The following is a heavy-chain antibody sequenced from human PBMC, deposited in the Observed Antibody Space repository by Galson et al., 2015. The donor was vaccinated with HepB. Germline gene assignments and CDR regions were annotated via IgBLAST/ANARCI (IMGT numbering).Heavy chain of an antibody. CDR2: VHSSGVT. Sequence: LSLTCSVSGASISISTFYWVWIRQTPVKGLEWIGNVHSSGVTYYNPSLNNRVTVSGDTAKNQFSLRVRSVTAADTAVYYCVRALGGSYFYGMDVWGQGTTVTVSS. CDR3: VRALGGSYFYGMDV. CDR1: GASISISTFY. V-gene: IGHV4-39*01. J-gene: IGHJ6*02.